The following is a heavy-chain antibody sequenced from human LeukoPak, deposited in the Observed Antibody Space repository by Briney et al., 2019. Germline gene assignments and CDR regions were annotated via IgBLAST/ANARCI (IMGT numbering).Heavy chain of an antibody. D-gene: IGHD3-22*01. CDR1: GFTFGDYG. CDR2: IRSKPYGGTT. V-gene: IGHV3-49*04. Sequence: PGGSLRLSCTAFGFTFGDYGLSWVRQAPGKGLEWVAFIRSKPYGGTTEYAASVKDRFTISRDDSKSIAYLQMNSLNTEDTAVYYCTRDQRGVLITATELHYYYYMDVWGKGTTVTISS. CDR3: TRDQRGVLITATELHYYYYMDV. J-gene: IGHJ6*03.